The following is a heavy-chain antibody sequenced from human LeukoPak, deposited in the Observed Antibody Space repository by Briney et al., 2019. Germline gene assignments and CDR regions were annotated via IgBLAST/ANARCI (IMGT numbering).Heavy chain of an antibody. Sequence: ASVKVSCKASGYTFSSYDINWVRQSTGQGLEWMGRMNPNSGNTNYAQKFQGRVTMTRSTSTSTAYLELSSLRSDDTAVYYCARGGWVNDDSGALFGMDVWGQGPTVTVSS. CDR2: MNPNSGNT. CDR1: GYTFSSYD. D-gene: IGHD3-10*01. CDR3: ARGGWVNDDSGALFGMDV. J-gene: IGHJ6*02. V-gene: IGHV1-8*02.